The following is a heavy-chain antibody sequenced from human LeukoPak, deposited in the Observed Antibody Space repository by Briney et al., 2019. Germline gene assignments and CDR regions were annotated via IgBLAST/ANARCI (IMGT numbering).Heavy chain of an antibody. CDR2: FHNSGTS. CDR1: GGSISSYY. CDR3: TRGAGWLIDY. J-gene: IGHJ4*02. D-gene: IGHD3-16*01. Sequence: SETPSLTCTVSGGSISSYYWSWIRQPPGKGLEWIGYFHNSGTSTYNPSLKSRVTISADTSKNQFSLKLNSLTTADTAVYYCTRGAGWLIDYWGQGILVTVSS. V-gene: IGHV4-59*01.